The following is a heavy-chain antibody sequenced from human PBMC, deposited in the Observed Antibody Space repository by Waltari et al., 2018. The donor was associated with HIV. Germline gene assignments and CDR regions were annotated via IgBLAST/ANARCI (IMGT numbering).Heavy chain of an antibody. Sequence: EVQLLESGGGLVQPGGSLRPSCAASGFTFSSYAMSWVRQAPGRGLGGVSAMSGSGGSTYYADSVKGRFTISRDNSKNTLYLQMNSLRAEDTAVYYCAKDPMDIVATINYYGMDVWGQGTTVTVSS. J-gene: IGHJ6*02. CDR2: MSGSGGST. CDR1: GFTFSSYA. D-gene: IGHD5-12*01. V-gene: IGHV3-23*01. CDR3: AKDPMDIVATINYYGMDV.